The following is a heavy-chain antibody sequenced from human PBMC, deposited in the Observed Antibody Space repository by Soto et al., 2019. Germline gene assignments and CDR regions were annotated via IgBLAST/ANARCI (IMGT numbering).Heavy chain of an antibody. CDR1: GFTVSRFD. V-gene: IGHV3-13*04. J-gene: IGHJ4*02. CDR2: IGTAGDT. CDR3: ARGLYYGSGSYYQYFDY. D-gene: IGHD3-10*01. Sequence: RALRLSCAASGFTVSRFDMHWVRQHTGIDLEWVSAIGTAGDTYYPGSVKGRFTISRENAKNSLYLQMNSLRAGDTAVYYCARGLYYGSGSYYQYFDYWGQGTLVTVSS.